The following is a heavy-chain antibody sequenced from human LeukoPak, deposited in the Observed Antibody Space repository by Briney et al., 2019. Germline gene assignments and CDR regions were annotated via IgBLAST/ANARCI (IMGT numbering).Heavy chain of an antibody. J-gene: IGHJ5*02. CDR2: INAGNGNT. V-gene: IGHV1-3*01. CDR1: GYTFTSYA. CDR3: ARDRDNDYGDYNWFDP. Sequence: ASVKVSCKASGYTFTSYAMHWVRQAPGQRLEWMGWINAGNGNTKYSQKFQGRVTITRDTSASTAYMELSSLRSEDTAVYYCARDRDNDYGDYNWFDPWGQGTLVTVSS. D-gene: IGHD4-17*01.